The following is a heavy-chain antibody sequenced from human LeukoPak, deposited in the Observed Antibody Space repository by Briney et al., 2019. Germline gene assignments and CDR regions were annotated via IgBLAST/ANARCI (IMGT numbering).Heavy chain of an antibody. V-gene: IGHV4-59*01. CDR3: ARDAKSDYGGNSWHAFDI. Sequence: PSETLSLTCTVSGRSISSYYWSWIRQPPGKGLEWIGYIYYSGSTNYNPSLKSRVTISVDTSKNQFSLKLSSVTAADTAVYYCARDAKSDYGGNSWHAFDIWGQGTMVTVS. J-gene: IGHJ3*02. D-gene: IGHD4-23*01. CDR2: IYYSGST. CDR1: GRSISSYY.